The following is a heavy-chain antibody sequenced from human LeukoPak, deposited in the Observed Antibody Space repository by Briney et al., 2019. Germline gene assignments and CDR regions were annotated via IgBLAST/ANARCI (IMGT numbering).Heavy chain of an antibody. CDR2: IIPIFGTA. Sequence: ASVTVSCKASGGTFSSYAISWVRQAPGQGLEWMGGIIPIFGTANYAQKFQGRVTITADESTSTAYMELSSLRSEDTAVYYCARGGIAATGPDAFDIWGQGTMVTVSS. CDR1: GGTFSSYA. V-gene: IGHV1-69*13. J-gene: IGHJ3*02. D-gene: IGHD2-15*01. CDR3: ARGGIAATGPDAFDI.